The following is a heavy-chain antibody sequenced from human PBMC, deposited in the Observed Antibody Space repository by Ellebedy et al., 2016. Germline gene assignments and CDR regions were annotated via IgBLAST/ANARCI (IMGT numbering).Heavy chain of an antibody. J-gene: IGHJ6*03. CDR1: RGTFSSYA. D-gene: IGHD5-18*01. CDR2: IILISGTT. CDR3: ARALYSYGYGNYLYMDV. V-gene: IGHV1-69*13. Sequence: SVKVSXKAVRGTFSSYAISWVRQAPGQGLEWMGGIILISGTTSYAQKFQGRVTITAVESTRTVYMELRSLRSEDTAVYYCARALYSYGYGNYLYMDVWGEGTTVTIFS.